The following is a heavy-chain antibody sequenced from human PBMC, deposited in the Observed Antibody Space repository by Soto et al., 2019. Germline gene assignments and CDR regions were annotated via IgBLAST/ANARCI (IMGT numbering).Heavy chain of an antibody. CDR3: ATRGGMVRGNYYGMDV. CDR2: ISSSSTTI. D-gene: IGHD3-10*01. CDR1: GFTFSSYS. Sequence: EVQLVQSGGGLVQPGGSLRLSCVASGFTFSSYSMNWVRQVPGKGLEWISYISSSSTTIYYADSVKGRFTISRDNAENSLHLLMNSLRVDDTAVYYCATRGGMVRGNYYGMDVWGQGTTVTVSS. V-gene: IGHV3-48*01. J-gene: IGHJ6*02.